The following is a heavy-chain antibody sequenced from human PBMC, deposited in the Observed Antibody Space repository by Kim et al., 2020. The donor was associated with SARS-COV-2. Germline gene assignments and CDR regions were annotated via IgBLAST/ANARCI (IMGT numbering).Heavy chain of an antibody. CDR1: GFAFNTYG. J-gene: IGHJ4*02. CDR3: AESFSGSYCGYDY. Sequence: GGSLRLSCAASGFAFNTYGMHWVRQAPGKGLEWVTVISFDGSKKYYVDSVTGRFTISRDNSENTLYLQMNSLRIEATAVYYCAESFSGSYCGYDYWGQGTLVTVSS. CDR2: ISFDGSKK. V-gene: IGHV3-30*18. D-gene: IGHD1-26*01.